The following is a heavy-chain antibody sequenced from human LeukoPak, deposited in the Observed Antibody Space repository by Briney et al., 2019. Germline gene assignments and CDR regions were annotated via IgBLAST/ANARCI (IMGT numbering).Heavy chain of an antibody. CDR2: IKQDGSEK. V-gene: IGHV3-7*01. D-gene: IGHD3-3*01. Sequence: SGGSLRLSCAASGFTFSSYAMSWVRQAPGQGLEWVANIKQDGSEKYYVDSVKGRFTISRDNAKNSLYLQMNSLRDEDTAVYYCARNVIGVVIFDYWGQGTLVTVSS. CDR3: ARNVIGVVIFDY. J-gene: IGHJ4*02. CDR1: GFTFSSYA.